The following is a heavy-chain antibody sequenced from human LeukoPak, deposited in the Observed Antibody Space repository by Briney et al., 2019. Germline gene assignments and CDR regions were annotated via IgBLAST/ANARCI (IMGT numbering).Heavy chain of an antibody. CDR3: TTDQWELPGFDY. CDR1: GFTFSNAW. V-gene: IGHV3-15*01. D-gene: IGHD1-26*01. CDR2: IKSKTDGGTT. J-gene: IGHJ4*02. Sequence: PGGSLRLSCAASGFTFSNAWMSWVRQAPGKGLEWVGRIKSKTDGGTTDYAAPVKGRFTISRDDSKNTLYLQMNSLKTEDTAVYYCTTDQWELPGFDYWGQGTLVTVSS.